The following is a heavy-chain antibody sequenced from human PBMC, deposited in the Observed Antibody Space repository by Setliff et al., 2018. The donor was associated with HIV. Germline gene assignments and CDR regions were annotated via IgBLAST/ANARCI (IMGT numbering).Heavy chain of an antibody. J-gene: IGHJ4*02. CDR2: MYDGGTP. Sequence: SETLSLTCTVSGGSISSYYWSWIRQPPGKGLEWIGNMYDGGTPHYNPSLKSRVTVSLDTSRNQFSLRLTSVTAADTAVYFCAREPDYWSQGTLVTVSS. CDR3: AREPDY. V-gene: IGHV4-4*08. CDR1: GGSISSYY.